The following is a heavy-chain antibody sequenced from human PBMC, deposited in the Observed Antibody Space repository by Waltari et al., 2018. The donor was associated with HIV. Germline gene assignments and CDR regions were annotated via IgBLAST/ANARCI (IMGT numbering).Heavy chain of an antibody. CDR3: AKRGANGWFSIDY. CDR1: GYTFTTYS. Sequence: QVQLVQSGSELKKPGASVKVSCRDAGYTFTTYSLTWVRRALGQVLAWMGWINTNTGSPTYAHGFRGRFVLSSDTSVSTAYLQISSLKAEDTAMYFCAKRGANGWFSIDYWGQVTLVTVSS. J-gene: IGHJ4*02. V-gene: IGHV7-4-1*02. D-gene: IGHD6-19*01. CDR2: INTNTGSP.